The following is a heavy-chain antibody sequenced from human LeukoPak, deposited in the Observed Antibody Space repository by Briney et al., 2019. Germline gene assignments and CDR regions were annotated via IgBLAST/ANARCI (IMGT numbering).Heavy chain of an antibody. CDR3: AKDISAGYYYGMGV. Sequence: GGSLRLSCAASGFTFSSYGMHWVRQAPGKGLEWVAVISYDGSIKYYGDSVKGRFTISRDNSKNTLYLQMKSLRPEDTAVYYCAKDISAGYYYGMGVWGQGTTVTVSS. V-gene: IGHV3-30*18. D-gene: IGHD3-3*02. CDR1: GFTFSSYG. CDR2: ISYDGSIK. J-gene: IGHJ6*02.